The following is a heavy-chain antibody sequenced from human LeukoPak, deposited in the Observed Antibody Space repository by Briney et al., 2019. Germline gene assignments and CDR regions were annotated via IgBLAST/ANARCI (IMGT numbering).Heavy chain of an antibody. D-gene: IGHD2-21*01. V-gene: IGHV4-59*01. CDR1: GGSISSYY. CDR3: ARDAGYGYSFFDY. CDR2: IYYSGST. Sequence: SEALSLTCTVSGGSISSYYWSWIRQPPGKGLEWIGYIYYSGSTNYNPSLKSRVTISVGTSKNQFSLKLSSVTAADTAVYYCARDAGYGYSFFDYWGQGTLVTVSS. J-gene: IGHJ4*02.